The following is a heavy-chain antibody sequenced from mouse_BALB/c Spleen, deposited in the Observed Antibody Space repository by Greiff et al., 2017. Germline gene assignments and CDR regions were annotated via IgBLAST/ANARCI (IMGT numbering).Heavy chain of an antibody. CDR2: IDPANGNT. Sequence: DVHLVESGAELVKPGASVKLSCTASGFNIKDTYMHWVKQRPEQGLEWIGRIDPANGNTKYDPKFQGKATITADTSSNTAYLQLSSLTSEDTAVYYCARGGYGNPAWFAYWGQGTLVTVSA. CDR3: ARGGYGNPAWFAY. V-gene: IGHV14-3*02. CDR1: GFNIKDTY. D-gene: IGHD2-10*02. J-gene: IGHJ3*01.